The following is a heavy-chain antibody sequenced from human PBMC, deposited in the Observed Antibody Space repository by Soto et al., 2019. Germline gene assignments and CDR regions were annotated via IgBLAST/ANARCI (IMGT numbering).Heavy chain of an antibody. CDR1: GYTFTSYG. CDR2: INADNGNT. J-gene: IGHJ4*02. D-gene: IGHD3-22*01. CDR3: ASVERRLGDSSGYYPF. V-gene: IGHV1-3*01. Sequence: ASVKVSCKASGYTFTSYGIHWVRQAPGQRLEWMGWINADNGNTNYAPKFQGRVTITADKSASTAYMELSSLRSEDTAVYYCASVERRLGDSSGYYPFWGQGTLVTVSS.